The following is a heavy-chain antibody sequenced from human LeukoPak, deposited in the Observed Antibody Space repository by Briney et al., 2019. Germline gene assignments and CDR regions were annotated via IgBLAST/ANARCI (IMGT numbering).Heavy chain of an antibody. Sequence: SGTLSLTCTVSGGSISNYYWTWIRQPAGKGLEWIGRIYTSGSTNYNPSLKSRVTMSVDTSNNQLSLKLSSVTAADTAVYYCARASAGYWFDPWGQGTLVTVSS. CDR2: IYTSGST. D-gene: IGHD3-22*01. CDR1: GGSISNYY. CDR3: ARASAGYWFDP. J-gene: IGHJ5*02. V-gene: IGHV4-4*07.